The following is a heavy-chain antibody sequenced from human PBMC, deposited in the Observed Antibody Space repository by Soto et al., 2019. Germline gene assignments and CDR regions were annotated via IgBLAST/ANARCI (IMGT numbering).Heavy chain of an antibody. D-gene: IGHD1-26*01. J-gene: IGHJ6*03. Sequence: PSETLSLTCTVSGGSISSGGYYWSWIRQHPGKGLEWIGYIYYSGSTYYNPSLKSRVTISVDTSKNQFSLKLSSVTAADTAVYYCAREGVRAPAYYYMDVWGKGTTVTVSS. CDR2: IYYSGST. V-gene: IGHV4-31*03. CDR1: GGSISSGGYY. CDR3: AREGVRAPAYYYMDV.